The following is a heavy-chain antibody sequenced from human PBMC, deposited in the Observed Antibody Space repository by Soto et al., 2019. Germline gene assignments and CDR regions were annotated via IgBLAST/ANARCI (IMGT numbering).Heavy chain of an antibody. V-gene: IGHV1-24*01. CDR3: ATDVSQTKEYGEQRAFDI. CDR1: GYTLTELS. D-gene: IGHD4-17*01. CDR2: FDPEDGET. Sequence: ASVKVSCKVSGYTLTELSMHWVRQAPGKGLEWMGGFDPEDGETIYAQKFQGRVTMTEDTSTDTAYMELSSLRSEDTAVYYCATDVSQTKEYGEQRAFDIRDTRPMGTVS. J-gene: IGHJ3*02.